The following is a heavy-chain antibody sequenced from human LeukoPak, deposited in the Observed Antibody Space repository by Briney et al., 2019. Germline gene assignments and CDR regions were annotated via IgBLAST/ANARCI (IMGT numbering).Heavy chain of an antibody. CDR3: TRFVVVPAD. D-gene: IGHD2-2*01. V-gene: IGHV3-73*01. Sequence: GGSLRLSCAASGFTFSSYWMSWVRQASGKGLEWVGRIRSKANSYATAYAASVKGRFTISRDDSKNTAYLQMNSLKTEDTAVYYCTRFVVVPADWGQGTLVTVSS. CDR2: IRSKANSYAT. J-gene: IGHJ4*02. CDR1: GFTFSSYW.